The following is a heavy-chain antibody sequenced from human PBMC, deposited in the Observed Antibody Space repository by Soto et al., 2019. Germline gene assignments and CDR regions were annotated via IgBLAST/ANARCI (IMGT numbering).Heavy chain of an antibody. V-gene: IGHV1-3*01. CDR1: GYTFTSYA. D-gene: IGHD3-16*02. Sequence: EASVKVSCKASGYTFTSYAMHWVRRAPGQRLEWMGWINAGNGNTKYSQKFQGRVTITRDTSASTAYMELSSLRSEDTAVYYCASGNDYVWGSYRYGLDYWGQGTLVTVSS. CDR3: ASGNDYVWGSYRYGLDY. J-gene: IGHJ4*02. CDR2: INAGNGNT.